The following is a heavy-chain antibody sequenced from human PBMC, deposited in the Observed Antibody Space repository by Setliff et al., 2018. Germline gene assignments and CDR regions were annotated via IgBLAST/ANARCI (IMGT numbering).Heavy chain of an antibody. CDR2: INYSGST. J-gene: IGHJ4*02. CDR3: ARSFSRREKFLLDY. V-gene: IGHV4-39*07. CDR1: GGSISTYNYY. Sequence: SETLSLTCTVSGGSISTYNYYWGWIRQPPGKGLERIGSINYSGSTNYNPSLKSRVTISMDTSKNQFSLKVSSVTAADTAVYYCARSFSRREKFLLDYWGQGALVTVSS.